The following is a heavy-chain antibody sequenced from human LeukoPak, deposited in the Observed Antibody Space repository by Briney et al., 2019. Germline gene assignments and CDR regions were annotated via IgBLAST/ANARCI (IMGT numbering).Heavy chain of an antibody. CDR3: AREPYPPPWYYFDY. CDR1: GYTFTGYY. D-gene: IGHD2-8*02. J-gene: IGHJ4*02. CDR2: INPNSGGT. Sequence: ASVKVSCKASGYTFTGYYMHWVRQAPGQGLEWMGWINPNSGGTNYAQKFQGRVTMTRDTSISTAYMGVSRLRSDDTAVYYCAREPYPPPWYYFDYWGQGTLVTVSS. V-gene: IGHV1-2*02.